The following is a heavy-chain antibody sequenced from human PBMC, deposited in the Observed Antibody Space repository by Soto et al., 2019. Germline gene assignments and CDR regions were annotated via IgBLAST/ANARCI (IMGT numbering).Heavy chain of an antibody. CDR1: GFTFSNHW. CDR2: IKTDGSST. D-gene: IGHD1-1*01. Sequence: EVQLVESGGGLVQPGESLRLSCEASGFTFSNHWMHWVRQAPGKGPVWVARIKTDGSSTNYADYVKGRFTVSRDNAKNTLFLQMNGLRVEDTAVYYCARNWNGVDYWGQGTLVTVSS. V-gene: IGHV3-74*01. CDR3: ARNWNGVDY. J-gene: IGHJ4*02.